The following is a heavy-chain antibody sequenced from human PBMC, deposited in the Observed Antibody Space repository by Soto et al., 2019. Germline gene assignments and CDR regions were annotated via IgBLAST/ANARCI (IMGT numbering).Heavy chain of an antibody. CDR2: IYSGGST. V-gene: IGHV3-53*01. J-gene: IGHJ1*01. CDR1: GFTVSSNY. D-gene: IGHD3-22*01. CDR3: ARDRVEGGYPECFQH. Sequence: EVQLVESGGGLIQPGGSLRLSCAASGFTVSSNYMSWVRQAPGKGLEWVSVIYSGGSTYYADSVKGRFTISRDNSKDTLYLQMNRLRAEDTAVYYCARDRVEGGYPECFQHWGQGTLVTVSS.